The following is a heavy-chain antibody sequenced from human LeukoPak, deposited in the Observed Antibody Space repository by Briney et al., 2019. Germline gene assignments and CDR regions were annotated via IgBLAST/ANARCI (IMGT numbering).Heavy chain of an antibody. D-gene: IGHD2-15*01. CDR2: IYYSGST. CDR1: GGSISSSSYY. J-gene: IGHJ6*02. CDR3: ARHGTEVVAATMDYGMDV. V-gene: IGHV4-39*01. Sequence: SETLSLTCTVSGGSISSSSYYWGWIRQPPGKGLEWIGSIYYSGSTYYNPSLKSRVTISVDTSKNQFSLKLSSVTAADTAVYYCARHGTEVVAATMDYGMDVWGQGTTVTVSS.